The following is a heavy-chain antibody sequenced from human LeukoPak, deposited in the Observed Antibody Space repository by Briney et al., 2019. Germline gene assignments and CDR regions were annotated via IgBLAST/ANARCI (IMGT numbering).Heavy chain of an antibody. J-gene: IGHJ3*02. D-gene: IGHD1-26*01. V-gene: IGHV3-73*01. CDR1: GFTFSGSS. CDR3: TRWEIDPFDI. CDR2: IRSKTYDYAT. Sequence: PGGSLRLSCAASGFTFSGSSMHWVRQASGKGLECVGRIRSKTYDYATAYAASVRGRFTISRDDSKSTAYLQMNSLKTEDTAVYYCTRWEIDPFDIWGQGTMVTVSS.